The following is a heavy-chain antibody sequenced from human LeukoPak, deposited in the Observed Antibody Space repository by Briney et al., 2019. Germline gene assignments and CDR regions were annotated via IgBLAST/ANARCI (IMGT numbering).Heavy chain of an antibody. D-gene: IGHD2-15*01. Sequence: GGSLRLSCAASGFSLSNYGMHWVRQAPGKGLEWVALIQSDGSKTYSAGSVKGRFTISRDNPWNTLYLQMNRLRPEDTAVYYCAKRYCKSATCRSDMDAWGQGTTVTVSS. CDR2: IQSDGSKT. J-gene: IGHJ6*02. V-gene: IGHV3-30*02. CDR1: GFSLSNYG. CDR3: AKRYCKSATCRSDMDA.